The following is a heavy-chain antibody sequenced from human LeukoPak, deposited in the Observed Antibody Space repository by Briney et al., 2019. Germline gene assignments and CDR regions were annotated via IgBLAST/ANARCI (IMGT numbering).Heavy chain of an antibody. CDR2: NYWTEDK. CDR3: AHGGRLGGRVEY. CDR1: GFSLSTSGVG. D-gene: IGHD3-16*01. Sequence: SGPTLMHPSPALTLTFTFSGFSLSTSGVGVGWIRQPPGKGLEWLTLNYWTEDKRYSPSLQSRLTITNHTYKHQVLLTMTNMPPVDTATYYCAHGGRLGGRVEYWGQGTLVTVSS. J-gene: IGHJ4*02. V-gene: IGHV2-5*01.